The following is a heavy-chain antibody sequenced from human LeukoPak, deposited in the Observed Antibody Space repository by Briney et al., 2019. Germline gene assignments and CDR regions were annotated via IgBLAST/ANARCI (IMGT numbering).Heavy chain of an antibody. CDR3: ARAREVLGVTPGYYFDY. J-gene: IGHJ4*02. V-gene: IGHV3-74*01. D-gene: IGHD1-26*01. CDR2: INSDGSST. CDR1: GFTFSSYW. Sequence: PGGSLRLSCAASGFTFSSYWKDWVRQAPGKGLVWVSRINSDGSSTSYADSVKGRFTISRDNAKNTLYLQMNSLRAEDTAVYYCARAREVLGVTPGYYFDYWGQGTLVTVSS.